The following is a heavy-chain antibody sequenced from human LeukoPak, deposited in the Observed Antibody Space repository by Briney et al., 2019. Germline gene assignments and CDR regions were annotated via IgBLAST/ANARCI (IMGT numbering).Heavy chain of an antibody. CDR1: GGSISSSNW. V-gene: IGHV4-4*02. CDR2: IYHSGST. Sequence: SGTLSLTCAVSGGSISSSNWWSWVRQPPGKGLEWIREIYHSGSTNYNPSLKSRVTMSVDKSKNQFSLKLSSVTAADTAVYYCARVNGYSSSLRYAFDIWGQGTMVTVSS. J-gene: IGHJ3*02. CDR3: ARVNGYSSSLRYAFDI. D-gene: IGHD6-13*01.